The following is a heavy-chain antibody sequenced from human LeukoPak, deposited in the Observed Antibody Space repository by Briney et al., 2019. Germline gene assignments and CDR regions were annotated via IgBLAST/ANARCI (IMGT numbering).Heavy chain of an antibody. D-gene: IGHD4-4*01. Sequence: SETLSLTCAVYGGSLSGYYWSWIRQPPGKELEWIGEITHTGFTNYNPSLESRVVISVDTYNNHFSLKARSVAAADTAVYYCASRHIYSNYVDYWGQGTLVTVSS. J-gene: IGHJ4*02. CDR2: ITHTGFT. CDR3: ASRHIYSNYVDY. V-gene: IGHV4-34*01. CDR1: GGSLSGYY.